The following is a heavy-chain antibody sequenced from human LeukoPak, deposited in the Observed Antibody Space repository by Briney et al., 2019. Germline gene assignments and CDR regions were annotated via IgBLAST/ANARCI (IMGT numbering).Heavy chain of an antibody. CDR1: GFTFSSYG. J-gene: IGHJ6*02. Sequence: GGSLRLSCAASGFTFSSYGMHWVRQAPGKGLERVAVISYDGSNKYYADSVKGRFTISRDNSKNTLYLQMNSLRAEDTAVYYCAKVVVPAAIGYYYYGMDVWGQGTTVTVSS. V-gene: IGHV3-30*18. D-gene: IGHD2-2*01. CDR2: ISYDGSNK. CDR3: AKVVVPAAIGYYYYGMDV.